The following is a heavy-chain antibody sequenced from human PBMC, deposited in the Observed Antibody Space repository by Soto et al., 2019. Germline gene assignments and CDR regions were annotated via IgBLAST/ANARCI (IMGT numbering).Heavy chain of an antibody. V-gene: IGHV3-30-3*02. CDR3: AKNGEQRLALDWFDP. CDR1: GFTFSSYA. J-gene: IGHJ5*02. Sequence: VGSLRLSCAASGFTFSSYAMHWVRQAPGKGLEWLAVVSADGNSKYYADSVKGRFTISRDNSMHALYLQMNGLTTEDTAVYFCAKNGEQRLALDWFDPWGQGTLVTVSS. CDR2: VSADGNSK. D-gene: IGHD6-25*01.